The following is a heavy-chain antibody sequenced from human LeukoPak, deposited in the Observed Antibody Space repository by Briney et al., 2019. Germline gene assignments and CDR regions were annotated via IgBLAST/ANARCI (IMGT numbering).Heavy chain of an antibody. J-gene: IGHJ5*02. V-gene: IGHV4-4*09. D-gene: IGHD3-3*01. CDR2: IYTSGST. CDR3: ARHVSRFGVVIMLGNYNWFDP. CDR1: GGSISNYY. Sequence: SETLSLTCTVSGGSISNYYWSWIRQPPGKGLEWIGYIYTSGSTNYNPSLKSRVTISVDTSKNQFSLKLSSVTAAVTAVYYCARHVSRFGVVIMLGNYNWFDPWGQGTLVTVSS.